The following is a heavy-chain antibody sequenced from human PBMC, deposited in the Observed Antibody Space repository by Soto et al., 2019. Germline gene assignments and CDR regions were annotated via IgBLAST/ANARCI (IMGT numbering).Heavy chain of an antibody. V-gene: IGHV3-66*01. CDR3: AREPRYCSGGSCSTMGDAFDI. D-gene: IGHD2-15*01. CDR2: IYKDFT. Sequence: EVQLVESGGGLVQPGGSLRLSCVASGFTVTDIYMNWVRQAPGKGLEWVSVIYKDFTDYADFVKGRFSVSTDSSKNALYLQMDNLRAEDTAVYYCAREPRYCSGGSCSTMGDAFDIWGQAAMVTVSS. CDR1: GFTVTDIY. J-gene: IGHJ3*02.